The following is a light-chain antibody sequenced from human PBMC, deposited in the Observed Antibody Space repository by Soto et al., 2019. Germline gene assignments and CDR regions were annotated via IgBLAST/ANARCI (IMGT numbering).Light chain of an antibody. V-gene: IGKV3-15*01. J-gene: IGKJ4*01. Sequence: EIVMTQSPATLSVSPGVRATLSCRASQSVSSDLAWYQQKPGQAPRLLIYGASTRATGIPARFSGSGSGTEFTLTINSLQSEDFAIYYCQQYYNWPSLTFGGGTKVEIK. CDR2: GAS. CDR1: QSVSSD. CDR3: QQYYNWPSLT.